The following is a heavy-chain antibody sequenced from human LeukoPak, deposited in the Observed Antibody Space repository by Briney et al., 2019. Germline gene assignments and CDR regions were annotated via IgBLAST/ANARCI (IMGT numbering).Heavy chain of an antibody. CDR2: IYYSGST. J-gene: IGHJ4*02. D-gene: IGHD3-22*01. CDR1: GGSISSYY. CDR3: ARGYKYYYDSSGFIDY. V-gene: IGHV4-59*01. Sequence: ASETLSLTCTVSGGSISSYYWSWIRQPPGKGLEWIGYIYYSGSTNYNPSLQSRVTISVGTSKKQFSLKLTSVTTTDTAVYYCARGYKYYYDSSGFIDYWGQGTLVTVSS.